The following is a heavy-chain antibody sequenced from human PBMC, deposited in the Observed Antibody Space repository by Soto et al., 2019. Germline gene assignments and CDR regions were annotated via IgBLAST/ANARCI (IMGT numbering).Heavy chain of an antibody. D-gene: IGHD3-22*01. CDR1: GFTFDDYA. V-gene: IGHV3-9*01. Sequence: GGSLRLSCAASGFTFDDYAMHWVRQAPGKGLEWVSGISWNSGSIGYADSVKGRFTISRDNAKNSLYLQMNSLRAEDTALYYCAKDWTGGYYDSSGGFDAFDIWGQGTMVTVS. J-gene: IGHJ3*02. CDR3: AKDWTGGYYDSSGGFDAFDI. CDR2: ISWNSGSI.